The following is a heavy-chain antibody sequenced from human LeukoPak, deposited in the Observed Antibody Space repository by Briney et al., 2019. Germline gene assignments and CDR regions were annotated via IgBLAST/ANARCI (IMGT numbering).Heavy chain of an antibody. V-gene: IGHV3-23*01. CDR2: LSGSGSTT. Sequence: TGGSLRLSCAASGFTFSDYTMDWVRQAPGKGLEWASALSGSGSTTYYADSVRGRFTISRDNSKNTLYLQMNSLRAEDTAVYYCTNYDYRPERERADVWGQGTTVTVSS. J-gene: IGHJ6*02. CDR1: GFTFSDYT. D-gene: IGHD4/OR15-4a*01. CDR3: TNYDYRPERERADV.